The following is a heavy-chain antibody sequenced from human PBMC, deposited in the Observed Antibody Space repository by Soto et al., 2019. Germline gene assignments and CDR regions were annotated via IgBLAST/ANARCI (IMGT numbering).Heavy chain of an antibody. CDR3: ERYDFGTLDY. CDR2: IYHTEST. CDR1: GDSISSSFW. D-gene: IGHD4-17*01. J-gene: IGHJ4*01. V-gene: IGHV4-4*02. Sequence: TCADFGDSISSSFWWSWVRQPPGKGLEWIGEIYHTESTVYNPSLKSRVTISVDKSKNQFSLNLDSVTAADTAVYYCERYDFGTLDYLG.